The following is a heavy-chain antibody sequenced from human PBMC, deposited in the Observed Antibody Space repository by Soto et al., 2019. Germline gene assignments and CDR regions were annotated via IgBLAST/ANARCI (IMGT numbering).Heavy chain of an antibody. CDR1: GGSISSYC. CDR2: IYYSGST. J-gene: IGHJ6*02. CDR3: ARSPDSSGYYPRRYYYGMDV. D-gene: IGHD3-22*01. Sequence: TLSLTCTVSGGSISSYCWSWIRQPPGKGLEWIGYIYYSGSTNYNPSLKSRVTISVDTSKNQFSLKLSSVTAADTAVYYCARSPDSSGYYPRRYYYGMDVWGQGTTVTVSS. V-gene: IGHV4-59*01.